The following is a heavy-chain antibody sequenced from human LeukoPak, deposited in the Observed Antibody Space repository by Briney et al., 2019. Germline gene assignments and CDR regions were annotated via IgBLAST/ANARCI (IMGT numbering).Heavy chain of an antibody. J-gene: IGHJ6*02. D-gene: IGHD4-17*01. CDR3: ARSSTDYYYYGMDV. CDR1: GFTFSSYA. Sequence: GGSLRLSCAASGFTFSSYAMHCVRQAPGKGLEWVAVISYDGSNKYYADSVKGRFTISRDNSKNTLYLQMNSLRAEDTAVYYCARSSTDYYYYGMDVWGQGTTVTVSS. V-gene: IGHV3-30-3*01. CDR2: ISYDGSNK.